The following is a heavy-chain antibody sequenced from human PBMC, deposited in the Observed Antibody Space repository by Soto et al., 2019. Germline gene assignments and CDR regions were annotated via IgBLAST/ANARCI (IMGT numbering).Heavy chain of an antibody. CDR1: GGSISSGGYS. D-gene: IGHD3-3*01. V-gene: IGHV4-30-2*02. J-gene: IGHJ5*02. Sequence: SETLSLTCAVSGGSISSGGYSWSWIRQPPGKGLEWIGYIYHSGSTYYKQSLKNRVTVSVDTSKNQFSLKLNSVTAADTAVFYCARTPYDFWSGYYCSWGQGTLVTVSS. CDR3: ARTPYDFWSGYYCS. CDR2: IYHSGST.